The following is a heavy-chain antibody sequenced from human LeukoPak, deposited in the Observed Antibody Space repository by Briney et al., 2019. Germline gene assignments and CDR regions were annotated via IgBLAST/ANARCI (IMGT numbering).Heavy chain of an antibody. Sequence: ASVKVSCKASGGTFSSYAISWVRQAPGQGLEWMGGIIPIFGTANYAQKFQGRVTITTDESTSTAYMELSSLRSEDTAVYYCARVGYDFWSDNWFDPWGQGTLVTVPS. D-gene: IGHD3-3*01. CDR3: ARVGYDFWSDNWFDP. CDR2: IIPIFGTA. V-gene: IGHV1-69*05. CDR1: GGTFSSYA. J-gene: IGHJ5*02.